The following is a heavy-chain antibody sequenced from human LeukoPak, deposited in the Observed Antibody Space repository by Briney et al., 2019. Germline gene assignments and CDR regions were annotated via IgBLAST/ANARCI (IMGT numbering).Heavy chain of an antibody. D-gene: IGHD2-15*01. CDR3: AKAPRYSYYFDY. Sequence: GGTLRLSCAASGFTFSSYGMSWVRQAPGKGLEWVSAISGSGGSTYYADSVKGRFTISRDNSKNTLYLQMNSLRAEDTAVYYCAKAPRYSYYFDYWGQGTLVTVSS. V-gene: IGHV3-23*01. CDR1: GFTFSSYG. CDR2: ISGSGGST. J-gene: IGHJ4*02.